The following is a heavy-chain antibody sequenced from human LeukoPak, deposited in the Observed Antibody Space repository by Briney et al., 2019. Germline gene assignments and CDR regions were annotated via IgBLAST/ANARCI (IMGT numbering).Heavy chain of an antibody. V-gene: IGHV3-20*04. D-gene: IGHD3-10*01. J-gene: IGHJ3*02. CDR2: IKWNGDST. CDR1: GFTFDHYG. CDR3: AREVGHYGSGSYFASDI. Sequence: PGGSLRLSCAASGFTFDHYGMSWVRQAPGKGLEWVSGIKWNGDSTSYADSVKGRFTISRDSAKNSLYLQMDSLRAEDTALYYCAREVGHYGSGSYFASDIWGQGTMVTVSS.